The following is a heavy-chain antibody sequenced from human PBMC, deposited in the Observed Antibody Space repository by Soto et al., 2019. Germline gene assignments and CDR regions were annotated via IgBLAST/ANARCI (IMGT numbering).Heavy chain of an antibody. D-gene: IGHD3-3*01. CDR3: AKALTTIGVVTNPFDY. V-gene: IGHV3-23*01. J-gene: IGHJ4*02. CDR1: GFTFSSYA. CDR2: ISGTGVSI. Sequence: EVHLLESGGGLVQPGGSMRLSCAASGFTFSSYAVTWVRQAPGKGLEWVTIISGTGVSIFYADSVKGRFTISKDNSNNTLDLQIHILTADDTAVYYCAKALTTIGVVTNPFDYWGQATRVTVSS.